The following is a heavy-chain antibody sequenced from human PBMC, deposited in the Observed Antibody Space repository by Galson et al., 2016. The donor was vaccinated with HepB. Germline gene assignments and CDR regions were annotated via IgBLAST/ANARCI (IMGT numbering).Heavy chain of an antibody. J-gene: IGHJ4*02. CDR3: ARDRATYDSSGYWSDY. Sequence: SLRLSCAASGFTFSSYGMHWVRQAPGKGLEWVAVLYYDGRNKYYADSVKGRFTISRDNSKNTLYLQMNSLRAEDTAVYYCARDRATYDSSGYWSDYWGQGTLTSVSS. CDR1: GFTFSSYG. CDR2: LYYDGRNK. V-gene: IGHV3-33*01. D-gene: IGHD3-22*01.